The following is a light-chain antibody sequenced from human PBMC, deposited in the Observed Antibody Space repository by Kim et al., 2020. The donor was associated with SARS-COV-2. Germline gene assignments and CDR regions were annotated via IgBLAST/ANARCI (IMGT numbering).Light chain of an antibody. V-gene: IGKV1-5*03. J-gene: IGKJ1*01. CDR1: QSISSL. Sequence: ASVGDRVTITCRASQSISSLLAWDQQKPGKAPNLLIYKASILESGVPSRFSGSGSGTEFTLTISSLQPDDFATYYCQQYKSSPWTFGQGTKVDIK. CDR2: KAS. CDR3: QQYKSSPWT.